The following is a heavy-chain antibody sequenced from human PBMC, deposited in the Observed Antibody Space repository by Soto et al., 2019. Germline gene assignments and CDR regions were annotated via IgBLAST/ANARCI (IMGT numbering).Heavy chain of an antibody. CDR2: INHSGST. Sequence: SETLSLTCAVYGGSFSGYYWSWIRQPPGKGLEWIGEINHSGSTNYNPSLKSRVTISVDTSKNQFSLKLSSVTAADTAVYYCARWRTGDRANFDYWGQGTLVTVSS. D-gene: IGHD7-27*01. J-gene: IGHJ4*02. CDR1: GGSFSGYY. V-gene: IGHV4-34*01. CDR3: ARWRTGDRANFDY.